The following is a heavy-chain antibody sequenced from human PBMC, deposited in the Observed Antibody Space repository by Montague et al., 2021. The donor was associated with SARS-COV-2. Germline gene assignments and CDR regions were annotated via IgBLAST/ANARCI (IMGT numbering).Heavy chain of an antibody. CDR2: TYYRQEWYS. D-gene: IGHD2-15*01. Sequence: CAISGDSVSANSGTWDWDRLDLSTRVEWVWSTYYRQEWYSDYSVSVKSRISINPDTSKNQFSLQLNSVTPEDTAVYYCARAERGSCGDGNCYQYFFNYWGQGTLVTVSS. CDR1: GDSVSANSGT. J-gene: IGHJ4*02. V-gene: IGHV6-1*01. CDR3: ARAERGSCGDGNCYQYFFNY.